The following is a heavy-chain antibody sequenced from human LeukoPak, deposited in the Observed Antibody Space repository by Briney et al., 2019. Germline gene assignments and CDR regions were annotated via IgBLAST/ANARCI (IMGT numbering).Heavy chain of an antibody. J-gene: IGHJ5*02. V-gene: IGHV4-34*01. D-gene: IGHD3-10*01. Sequence: SETLSLTCAVYGGSFSGYYWSWTRQPPGKGLEWIGEINHSGSTNYNPSLKSRVTISVDTSKNQFSLKLSSVTAADTAVYYCARVKPTYYYGSGSYSISPTRWFDPWGQGTLVTVSS. CDR1: GGSFSGYY. CDR3: ARVKPTYYYGSGSYSISPTRWFDP. CDR2: INHSGST.